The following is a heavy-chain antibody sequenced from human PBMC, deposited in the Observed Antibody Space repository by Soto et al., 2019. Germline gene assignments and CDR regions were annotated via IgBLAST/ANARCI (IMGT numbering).Heavy chain of an antibody. CDR2: IYYSGST. V-gene: IGHV4-59*01. CDR1: GGSISSYY. D-gene: IGHD5-12*01. CDR3: ARSGYSGYDFDY. Sequence: KPSETLSLTCTVSGGSISSYYWSWIRQPPGKGLEWIGYIYYSGSTNYNPSLKSRVTISVDTSKNQFSLKLSSVTAADTAVYYCARSGYSGYDFDYWGQGTLVT. J-gene: IGHJ4*02.